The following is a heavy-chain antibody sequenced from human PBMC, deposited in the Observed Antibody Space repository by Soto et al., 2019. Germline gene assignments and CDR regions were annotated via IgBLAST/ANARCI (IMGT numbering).Heavy chain of an antibody. D-gene: IGHD1-1*01. V-gene: IGHV3-74*01. CDR1: GFDFNIYW. CDR3: VEEGGAGTGY. J-gene: IGHJ4*02. Sequence: VQLVESGGGLVQPGGSLRLSCATSGFDFNIYWMHWARQVPGKGLVWLSRINQDGTSAGYADSVRGRFTISRDNAKKTVYLQMNSPRVEDTAVYYCVEEGGAGTGYWGQGTLVTVSS. CDR2: INQDGTSA.